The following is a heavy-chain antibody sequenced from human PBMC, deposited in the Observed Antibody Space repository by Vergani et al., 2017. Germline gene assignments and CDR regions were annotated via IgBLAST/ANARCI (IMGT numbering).Heavy chain of an antibody. V-gene: IGHV1-2*02. CDR2: INPNSGGT. J-gene: IGHJ6*03. Sequence: QVQLVQSGAEVKKPGASVKVSCKASGYTFTGYYMHWVRQAPGQGLEWMGWINPNSGGTNYAQKFQGRVTMTRDTSISTAYMELSRLRSDDTAVYYCARVRLVVGNGGYMDVWGKGTTVTVSS. CDR1: GYTFTGYY. D-gene: IGHD3-22*01. CDR3: ARVRLVVGNGGYMDV.